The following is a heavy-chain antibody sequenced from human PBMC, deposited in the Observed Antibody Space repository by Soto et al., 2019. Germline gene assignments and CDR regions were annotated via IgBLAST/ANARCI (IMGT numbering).Heavy chain of an antibody. D-gene: IGHD1-26*01. Sequence: EVQLVETGGGLIQPGGSLRLSCAASGFTVSSNYMSWVRQAPGKGLEWVSVIYSGGSTYYADSVKGRFTISRDNSKNTLYLQMNSLRAEDTAVYYCASYSGSYGDYFDYWGQGTLVTVSS. V-gene: IGHV3-53*02. J-gene: IGHJ4*02. CDR1: GFTVSSNY. CDR2: IYSGGST. CDR3: ASYSGSYGDYFDY.